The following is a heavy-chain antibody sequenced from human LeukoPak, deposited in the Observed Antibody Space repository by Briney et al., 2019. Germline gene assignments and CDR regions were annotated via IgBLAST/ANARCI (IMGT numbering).Heavy chain of an antibody. V-gene: IGHV3-30*02. CDR2: IRYDGSNK. D-gene: IGHD2-21*02. CDR3: AREHANTPVVTN. CDR1: GFTFSSYG. Sequence: EGSLRLSCAASGFTFSSYGMHWVRQAPGKGLEWVAFIRYDGSNKSYADSVKGRFTISRDNSKNTVDLQMNTLRVDDTAIYYCAREHANTPVVTNWGQGILVSVSS. J-gene: IGHJ4*02.